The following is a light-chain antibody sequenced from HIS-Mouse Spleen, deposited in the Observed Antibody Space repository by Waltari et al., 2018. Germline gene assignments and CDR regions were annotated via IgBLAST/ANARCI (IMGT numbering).Light chain of an antibody. CDR3: QQYNSYSRT. CDR2: KAS. Sequence: EIQMTQSPSTLTASVRDSVPLTCRASQSISSWLAWYQQKPGKAPKLLIYKASSLESGVPSRFSGSGSGTEFTLTISSLQPDDFATYYCQQYNSYSRTFGQGTKVEIK. J-gene: IGKJ1*01. CDR1: QSISSW. V-gene: IGKV1-5*03.